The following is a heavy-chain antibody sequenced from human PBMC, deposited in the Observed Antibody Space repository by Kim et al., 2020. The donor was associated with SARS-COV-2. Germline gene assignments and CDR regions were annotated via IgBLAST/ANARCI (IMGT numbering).Heavy chain of an antibody. CDR3: ARRRGSSSSGGDWFDS. J-gene: IGHJ5*01. V-gene: IGHV4-39*02. Sequence: SETLSLTCAVSGDSIDNFNFYWDWVRQSPGKALEWIGSIFYTGQPYYSPFLKSRVTLLLDTSERHFSLTLASVTSTDSGVYFCARRRGSSSSGGDWFDSWGRGLLVTVSS. D-gene: IGHD3-10*01. CDR2: IFYTGQP. CDR1: GDSIDNFNFY.